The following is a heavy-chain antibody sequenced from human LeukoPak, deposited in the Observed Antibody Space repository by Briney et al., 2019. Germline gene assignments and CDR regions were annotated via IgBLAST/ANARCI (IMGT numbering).Heavy chain of an antibody. CDR1: SGSFSGFY. CDR2: INHSGTT. D-gene: IGHD6-13*01. V-gene: IGHV4-34*01. Sequence: ASETLSLTCAVYSGSFSGFYWSWIRQPPGMGLQWIGEINHSGTTRYSPSLKGRVTISVDTSKNQFSLKLNSVTAADTAVYYCARGAASAFYGNSWPYYFDSWGQGTLVTVSS. CDR3: ARGAASAFYGNSWPYYFDS. J-gene: IGHJ4*02.